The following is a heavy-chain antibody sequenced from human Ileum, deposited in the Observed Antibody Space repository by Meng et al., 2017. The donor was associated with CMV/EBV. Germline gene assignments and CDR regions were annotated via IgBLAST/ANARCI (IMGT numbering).Heavy chain of an antibody. D-gene: IGHD3-16*01. Sequence: GESLKISCAASGISFRTYTLYWVRQAPGKGLEWVSSISADSDYIYYADSAKGRFTISRDDAKNSLYLQMNSLRAEDTAVYYCARERGGDGMDVWGQGTTVTVSS. V-gene: IGHV3-21*01. J-gene: IGHJ6*02. CDR2: ISADSDYI. CDR3: ARERGGDGMDV. CDR1: GISFRTYT.